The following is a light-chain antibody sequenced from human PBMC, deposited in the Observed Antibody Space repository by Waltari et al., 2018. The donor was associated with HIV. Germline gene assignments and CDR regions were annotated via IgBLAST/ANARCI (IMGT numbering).Light chain of an antibody. CDR1: NSDVANFNY. CDR3: CSGGNNNIWV. V-gene: IGLV2-11*01. J-gene: IGLJ3*02. CDR2: DVT. Sequence: QFALAQPRSVSGSPGQSVSISCTGSNSDVANFNYVSRYQQHPGKVPKLIISDVTKRPSAAPNRFSGPNSGNTASLTISGLQADDEADYYCCSGGNNNIWVFGGGTKVTVL.